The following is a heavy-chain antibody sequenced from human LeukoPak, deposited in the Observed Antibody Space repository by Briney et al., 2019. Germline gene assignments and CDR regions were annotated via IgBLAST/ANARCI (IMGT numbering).Heavy chain of an antibody. J-gene: IGHJ4*02. CDR1: GGSISSSSYY. D-gene: IGHD3-16*01. V-gene: IGHV4-39*01. CDR3: ARHSSHYGNFDY. Sequence: SETLSLTCTVSGGSISSSSYYWGWIRQPPGRGLEWIGSIYHSGSSYYNPSLKSRVTISVDTSKNQFSLKLSSVTAADTAVYYCARHSSHYGNFDYWGQGTLVTVSS. CDR2: IYHSGSS.